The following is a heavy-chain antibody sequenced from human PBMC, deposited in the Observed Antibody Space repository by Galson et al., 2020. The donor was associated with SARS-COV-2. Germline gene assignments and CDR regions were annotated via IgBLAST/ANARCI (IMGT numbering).Heavy chain of an antibody. CDR3: AKYQGDYRYYGMDV. CDR1: GFSFSDYG. J-gene: IGHJ6*02. Sequence: GGSLRLSCAASGFSFSDYGMHWVRQTPGKGLEWVAVMSYDGSKEYYSDSVKGRFSISRDNSKNTLSLQMNSLGPEDTAIYFCAKYQGDYRYYGMDVWGQGTAVTVSS. D-gene: IGHD4-17*01. V-gene: IGHV3-30*18. CDR2: MSYDGSKE.